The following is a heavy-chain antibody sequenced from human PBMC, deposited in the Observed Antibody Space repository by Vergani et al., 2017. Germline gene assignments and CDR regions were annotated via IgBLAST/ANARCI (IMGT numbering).Heavy chain of an antibody. V-gene: IGHV1-2*02. CDR3: ARDHQGPTTLDY. J-gene: IGHJ4*02. CDR1: GFIFTDYY. CDR2: INPNGDAT. D-gene: IGHD1-26*01. Sequence: QVQLVQSGAELKKPGASVRVSCKASGFIFTDYYIHWMRQAPGQGLEWIGWINPNGDATHYAQNFRGRVTLTRDTSSTTAYMDLASLTSDDTAIYYCARDHQGPTTLDYWGQVSLVTVSS.